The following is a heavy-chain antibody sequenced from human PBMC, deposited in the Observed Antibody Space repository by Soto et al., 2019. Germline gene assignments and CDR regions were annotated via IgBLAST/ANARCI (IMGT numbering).Heavy chain of an antibody. V-gene: IGHV1-18*01. J-gene: IGHJ5*02. CDR1: GYTFTSYG. D-gene: IGHD6-13*01. CDR3: ARVSYSGNCFFHSVAGPNWFDP. Sequence: ASVKVSCKASGYTFTSYGISWVRQAPGQGLEWMGWISAYNGNTNYAQKLQGRVTMTTDTSTSTAYMELRSLRSDDTAVYYCARVSYSGNCFFHSVAGPNWFDPWGQGTLVTVSS. CDR2: ISAYNGNT.